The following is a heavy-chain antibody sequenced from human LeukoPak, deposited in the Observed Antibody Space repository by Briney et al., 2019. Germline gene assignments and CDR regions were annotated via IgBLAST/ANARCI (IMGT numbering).Heavy chain of an antibody. J-gene: IGHJ2*01. CDR2: IKQDGSEK. V-gene: IGHV3-7*04. D-gene: IGHD5-18*01. CDR1: GFTFSTYW. CDR3: ARGKYSFGYDWHFDL. Sequence: GGSLRLSCAASGFTFSTYWMNWVRQAPGKGLEWVANIKQDGSEKHHVDSVKRRFTISRDNAKNSLYLQMNSLRAEDTAIYYCARGKYSFGYDWHFDLWGRGTLDTVSS.